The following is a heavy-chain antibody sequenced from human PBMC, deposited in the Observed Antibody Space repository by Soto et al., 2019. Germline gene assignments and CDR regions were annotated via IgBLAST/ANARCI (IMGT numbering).Heavy chain of an antibody. D-gene: IGHD6-19*01. CDR1: GFIFRDYA. CDR2: ISGSGDSA. Sequence: LRLSCAASGFIFRDYAMNCVRQAPGKGLEWVSDISGSGDSARYADSVKGRFTISRDNSRNTLYLQINSLRVDDTAVYYCGKERRGSGWSVCNFWGQGTLVTVSS. CDR3: GKERRGSGWSVCNF. J-gene: IGHJ4*02. V-gene: IGHV3-23*01.